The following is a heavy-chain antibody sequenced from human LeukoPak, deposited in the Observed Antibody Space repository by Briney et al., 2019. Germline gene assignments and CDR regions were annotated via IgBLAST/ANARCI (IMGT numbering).Heavy chain of an antibody. CDR3: AKGQDFWSGPPFDY. CDR2: IWYDGSNK. CDR1: GFTFSSYG. J-gene: IGHJ4*02. Sequence: GGSLRLSCAASGFTFSSYGMHWVRQAPGKGLEWVAVIWYDGSNKYYADSVKGRFTISRDNSKNTLYLQMNSLRAEDTAVYYCAKGQDFWSGPPFDYWGQGTLVTVSS. V-gene: IGHV3-33*06. D-gene: IGHD3-3*01.